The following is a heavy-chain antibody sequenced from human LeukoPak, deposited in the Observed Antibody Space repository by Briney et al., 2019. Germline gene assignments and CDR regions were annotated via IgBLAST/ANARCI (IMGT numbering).Heavy chain of an antibody. CDR3: AIRLEQYSSGWYRAFRPPTIDY. V-gene: IGHV5-51*01. J-gene: IGHJ4*02. CDR2: IYPGDSDT. D-gene: IGHD6-19*01. Sequence: PGESLKISCKGSGYSLISYWIGWVRQTPGKGLEWMGIIYPGDSDTRYSPSFQGQVTISADKSISTAYLQWSSLKASDTAMYYCAIRLEQYSSGWYRAFRPPTIDYWGQGTLVTVSS. CDR1: GYSLISYW.